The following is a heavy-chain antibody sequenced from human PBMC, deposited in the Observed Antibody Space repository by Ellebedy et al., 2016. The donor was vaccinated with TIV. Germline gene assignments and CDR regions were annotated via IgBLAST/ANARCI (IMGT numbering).Heavy chain of an antibody. CDR2: ISAYNGHT. CDR1: GYTFTDFG. V-gene: IGHV1-18*04. D-gene: IGHD3-10*01. CDR3: VREEGYCSGSYYTV. Sequence: AASVKVSCKASGYTFTDFGFSWVRQAPGQGLEWLGWISAYNGHTTYPQKFLGRVTMTTDTSTSTVYLELRSLTSADTAVYYCVREEGYCSGSYYTVWGQGTLVTVSS. J-gene: IGHJ4*02.